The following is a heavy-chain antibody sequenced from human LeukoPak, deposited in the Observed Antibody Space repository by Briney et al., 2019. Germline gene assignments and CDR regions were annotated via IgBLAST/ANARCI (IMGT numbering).Heavy chain of an antibody. CDR1: GGSFSGYY. J-gene: IGHJ6*04. V-gene: IGHV4-34*01. CDR3: ARYSNGWYYMMDV. CDR2: INHSGST. Sequence: SSETLSLTCAVYGGSFSGYYWSWIRHPPGKGLEWMGEINHSGSTNYNPSLKSRVTISVDTSKNQCSLKLSSVTAADTAVYYCARYSNGWYYMMDVWGKGTTVTVSS. D-gene: IGHD6-19*01.